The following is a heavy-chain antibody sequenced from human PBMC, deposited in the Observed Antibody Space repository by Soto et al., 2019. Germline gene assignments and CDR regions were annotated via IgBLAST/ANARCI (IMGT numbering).Heavy chain of an antibody. CDR3: AKGDILPVYSWFAP. Sequence: ASVKVSCKASGYTFTSYGFSWVRQAPGQGLEWMGWISAYNGNTNYAQKFQGRVTMTTDTSTSTAYIELRSLRSDDTAVYYCAKGDILPVYSWFAPWGQGTLVTVPS. J-gene: IGHJ5*02. CDR1: GYTFTSYG. D-gene: IGHD3-9*01. V-gene: IGHV1-18*04. CDR2: ISAYNGNT.